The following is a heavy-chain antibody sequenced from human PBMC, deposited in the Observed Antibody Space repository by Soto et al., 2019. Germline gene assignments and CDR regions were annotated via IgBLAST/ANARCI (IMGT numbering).Heavy chain of an antibody. D-gene: IGHD1-7*01. Sequence: TLSLPSTVSGDSIGSGSYYWSWIRQHPGKGLEWIVYIYDNGVAYYSPSLKGRVVISLDRSENQFSLRLRSVTAADTAVYYCARVKGGTTRRAFDAWGQGTLVTVSS. J-gene: IGHJ4*02. CDR2: IYDNGVA. V-gene: IGHV4-31*02. CDR1: GDSIGSGSYY. CDR3: ARVKGGTTRRAFDA.